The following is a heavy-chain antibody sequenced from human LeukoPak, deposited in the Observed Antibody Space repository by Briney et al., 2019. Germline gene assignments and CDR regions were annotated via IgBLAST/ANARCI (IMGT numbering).Heavy chain of an antibody. Sequence: SQTLSLTCTVSGGSISSGGYYWSWIRQPPGKGLEWIGYIYHSGSTYYNPSLKSRVTISVDRSKNQFSLKLSSVTAADTAVYYCARDQTYFGSGIYTYFDYWGQGILVTVST. CDR3: ARDQTYFGSGIYTYFDY. CDR2: IYHSGST. D-gene: IGHD3-10*01. CDR1: GGSISSGGYY. V-gene: IGHV4-30-2*01. J-gene: IGHJ4*02.